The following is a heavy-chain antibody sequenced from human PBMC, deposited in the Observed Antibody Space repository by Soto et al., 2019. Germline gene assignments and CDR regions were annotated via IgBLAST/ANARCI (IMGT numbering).Heavy chain of an antibody. J-gene: IGHJ4*02. Sequence: QVTLKESGPLLVKPTETLTLTCTVSGFSLSNARMGVSWIRQPPGKTLEWLAHIFSNDEKSYSTSLKSRLTISKDTSKSQVVLTMTNMDPLDTATYYCARIQPSYGDYDFDYWGQGTLVTVSS. CDR2: IFSNDEK. V-gene: IGHV2-26*01. D-gene: IGHD4-17*01. CDR1: GFSLSNARMG. CDR3: ARIQPSYGDYDFDY.